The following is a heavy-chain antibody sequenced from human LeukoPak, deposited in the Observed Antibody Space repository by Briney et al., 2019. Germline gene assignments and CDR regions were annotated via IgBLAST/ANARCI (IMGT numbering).Heavy chain of an antibody. Sequence: TGGSLRLSCAASGFAFSDHYMSWIRQAPGKGLEWVANIKQDGSEKYYVDSVKGRFTISRDNAKNSLYLQMNSLRAEDTAVYYCARDHLWFGESEFDYWGQGTLVTVSS. V-gene: IGHV3-7*01. CDR1: GFAFSDHY. J-gene: IGHJ4*02. CDR2: IKQDGSEK. CDR3: ARDHLWFGESEFDY. D-gene: IGHD3-10*01.